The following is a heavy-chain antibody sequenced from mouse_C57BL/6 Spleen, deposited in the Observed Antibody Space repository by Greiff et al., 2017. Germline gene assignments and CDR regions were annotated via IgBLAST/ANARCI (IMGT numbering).Heavy chain of an antibody. CDR3: ARANGYYDY. J-gene: IGHJ2*01. CDR2: INPYNGGT. V-gene: IGHV1-19*01. CDR1: GYTFTDYY. Sequence: VQLQQSGPVLVKPGASVKMSCKASGYTFTDYYMNWVKQSHGKSLEWIGVINPYNGGTSYNQTFKGKATLTVDKSSSTAYMQLKSLTSEDSAVYYCARANGYYDYWGQGTTLTVSS. D-gene: IGHD2-3*01.